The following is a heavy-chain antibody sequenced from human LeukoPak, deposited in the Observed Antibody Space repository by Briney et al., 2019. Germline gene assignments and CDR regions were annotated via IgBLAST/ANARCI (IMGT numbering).Heavy chain of an antibody. J-gene: IGHJ5*02. Sequence: ASVKVSCKASGYTFTIYGISWVRQAPGQGLEWMGWISAYNGNTNYAQKLQGRVTMTTDTSTSTAYMELRSLRSDDTAVYYCARLITIFGVVIQNWFDPWGQGTLVTVSS. V-gene: IGHV1-18*01. D-gene: IGHD3-3*01. CDR1: GYTFTIYG. CDR2: ISAYNGNT. CDR3: ARLITIFGVVIQNWFDP.